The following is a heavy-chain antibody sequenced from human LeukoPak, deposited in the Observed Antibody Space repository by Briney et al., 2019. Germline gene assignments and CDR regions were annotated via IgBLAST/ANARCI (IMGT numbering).Heavy chain of an antibody. J-gene: IGHJ4*02. Sequence: PSETLSLTCAVYGGSFSGYYWNWFRQCPGKGLEWIGDINHSGSTHYNPSLKSRVTMSVDTSKNQFSLKLSSVAAADTAIYYCASRPSSGTEGDYWGQGTLATVSS. V-gene: IGHV4-34*01. CDR2: INHSGST. CDR1: GGSFSGYY. CDR3: ASRPSSGTEGDY. D-gene: IGHD1-7*01.